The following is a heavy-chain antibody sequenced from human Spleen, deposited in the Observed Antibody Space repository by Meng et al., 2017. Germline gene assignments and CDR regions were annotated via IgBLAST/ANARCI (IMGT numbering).Heavy chain of an antibody. D-gene: IGHD6-13*01. CDR2: IDPKSDNT. Sequence: GESLKISCKGSGYSFTSYWIQWVRQAPGQGLEWMGRIDPKSDNTHYAQKFQGRVTMTRDTSISTAYMELSGLRSDDTAVYYCARDEDISAAGYLLGDFWGQGTLVTVSS. V-gene: IGHV1-2*06. CDR1: GYSFTSYW. J-gene: IGHJ4*02. CDR3: ARDEDISAAGYLLGDF.